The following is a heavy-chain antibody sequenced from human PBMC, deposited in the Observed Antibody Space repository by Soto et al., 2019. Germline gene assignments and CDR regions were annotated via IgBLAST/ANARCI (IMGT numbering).Heavy chain of an antibody. D-gene: IGHD3-3*01. V-gene: IGHV4-39*01. J-gene: IGHJ4*02. CDR3: AKTGFWSGYRVVDY. CDR2: ISYRGST. Sequence: PSETLSLTCTVDGGAISSSSNYWGWIRQPPGKGLEWIASISYRGSTYYNPSLKSRVTISVDTSKNQFSLKLSSVTAADTAVYYCAKTGFWSGYRVVDYWGQGTLVTVSS. CDR1: GGAISSSSNY.